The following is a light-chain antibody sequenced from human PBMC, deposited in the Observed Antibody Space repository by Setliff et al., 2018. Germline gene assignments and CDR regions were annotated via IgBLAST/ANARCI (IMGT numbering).Light chain of an antibody. J-gene: IGLJ1*01. CDR1: SSDVGAYNY. CDR2: DVT. CDR3: CSFAGTYYV. Sequence: QSALTQPRSVSGSLGQSVTISCTGTSSDVGAYNYVSWYQHHPGKVPKLMVYDVTKRPSGVPDRFSGSKSGNTASLTISGLQAEDEADYYCCSFAGTYYVFGSGTKVTVL. V-gene: IGLV2-11*01.